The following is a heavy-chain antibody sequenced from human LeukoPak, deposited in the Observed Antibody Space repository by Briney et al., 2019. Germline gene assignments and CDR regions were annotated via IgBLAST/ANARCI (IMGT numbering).Heavy chain of an antibody. J-gene: IGHJ4*02. CDR2: ISGSGGST. V-gene: IGHV3-23*01. CDR1: GFTFKNYA. CDR3: AKGSVSVVVPAVIPYY. D-gene: IGHD2-2*01. Sequence: AGGPLRLSCAASGFTFKNYAMSWVRQAPGKGLEWVSGISGSGGSTYYADSVKGRFTISRDNSKNTLYLQMNSLRAEDTAVYYCAKGSVSVVVPAVIPYYWGQGTLVTVSS.